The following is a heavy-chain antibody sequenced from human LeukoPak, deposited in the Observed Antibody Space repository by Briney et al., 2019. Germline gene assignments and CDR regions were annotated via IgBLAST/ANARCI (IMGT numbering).Heavy chain of an antibody. D-gene: IGHD6-6*01. J-gene: IGHJ4*02. CDR1: GYTFTSYG. CDR2: ISAYNGNT. Sequence: ASVKVSCKASGYTFTSYGISWVRPAPGQGLEWVGRISAYNGNTNYAQKLQGRVTMTTDTSTSTAYMELRSLRSDDTAVYYCARGRAARPGNYFDYWGQGTLVTVSS. V-gene: IGHV1-18*01. CDR3: ARGRAARPGNYFDY.